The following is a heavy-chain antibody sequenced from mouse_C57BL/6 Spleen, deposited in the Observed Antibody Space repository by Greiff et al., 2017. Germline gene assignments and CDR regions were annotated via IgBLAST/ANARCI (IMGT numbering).Heavy chain of an antibody. D-gene: IGHD1-1*01. J-gene: IGHJ4*01. V-gene: IGHV1-7*01. Sequence: VQLKQSGAELAKPGASVQLSCKASGYTFTSYWMHWVKQRPGQGLEWIGYINPSSGYTKYNQKFKDKATLTADKSSSTAYRQLSSLTYEDSTVYYCARDYGSSNYYAMDYWGQGTSVTVSS. CDR1: GYTFTSYW. CDR3: ARDYGSSNYYAMDY. CDR2: INPSSGYT.